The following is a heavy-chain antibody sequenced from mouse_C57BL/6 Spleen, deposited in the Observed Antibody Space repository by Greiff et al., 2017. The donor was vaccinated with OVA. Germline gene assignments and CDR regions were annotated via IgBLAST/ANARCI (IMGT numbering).Heavy chain of an antibody. CDR3: ARDPLYGYYRYYYAMDY. CDR2: ISDGGSYT. D-gene: IGHD2-3*01. V-gene: IGHV5-4*01. J-gene: IGHJ4*01. Sequence: EVQLVQSGADLVKPGGSLKLSCAASGFTFSSYAMYWVRQTPEQRLEWIAIISDGGSYTYYTDNVKGRFTLSRDNAKNNLYLQMSHLKSEDTAMYYCARDPLYGYYRYYYAMDYWGQGTSVTVSS. CDR1: GFTFSSYA.